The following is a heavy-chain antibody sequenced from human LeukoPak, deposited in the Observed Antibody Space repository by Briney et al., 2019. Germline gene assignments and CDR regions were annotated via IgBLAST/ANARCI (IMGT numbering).Heavy chain of an antibody. CDR1: GYTFTGYY. J-gene: IGHJ3*02. CDR3: ETYYYDSSGYYPVSGDAFDI. D-gene: IGHD3-22*01. Sequence: GASVKVSCKASGYTFTGYYMHWVRQAPGQGLEWMGRINPNSGGTNYAQKFQGRVTMTRDTSISTAYMGLSRLRSDDTAVYYCETYYYDSSGYYPVSGDAFDIWGQGTMVTVSS. CDR2: INPNSGGT. V-gene: IGHV1-2*06.